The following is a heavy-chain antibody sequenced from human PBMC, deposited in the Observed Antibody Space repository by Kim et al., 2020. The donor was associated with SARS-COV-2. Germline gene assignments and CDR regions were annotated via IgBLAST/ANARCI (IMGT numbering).Heavy chain of an antibody. CDR3: ARAGYDFWSGPTGY. V-gene: IGHV4-30-2*04. J-gene: IGHJ4*02. Sequence: NPSLRSRITISVDTSKTQYSLKLSSVTAADTAVYYCARAGYDFWSGPTGYWGQGTLVTVSS. D-gene: IGHD3-3*01.